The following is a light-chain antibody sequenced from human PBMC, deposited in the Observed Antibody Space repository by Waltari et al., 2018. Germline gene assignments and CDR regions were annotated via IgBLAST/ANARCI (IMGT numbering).Light chain of an antibody. CDR1: SSNLENNP. CDR2: YDN. V-gene: IGLV1-36*01. J-gene: IGLJ1*01. Sequence: QSVLTQPPSVSGAPRQRFTISCSGSSSNLENNPANWYQHLPGRAPKLLIRYDNLLPSGVSARFSASKSGTSASLAISGLQSDDEADYYCATWDDSLNAYVFGSGTKVTVV. CDR3: ATWDDSLNAYV.